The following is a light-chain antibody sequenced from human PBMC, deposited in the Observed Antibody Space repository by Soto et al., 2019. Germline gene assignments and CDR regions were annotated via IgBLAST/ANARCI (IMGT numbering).Light chain of an antibody. CDR2: DAS. V-gene: IGKV1-5*01. CDR1: QDIGNI. J-gene: IGKJ2*01. CDR3: QQHADYSHAT. Sequence: DVQMTKYPSTLSASVGDRVTISCRTSQDIGNILAWYQHKPGKAPKLLIYDASTLQTGVPSRFRARGLGTEYNLTNSCQQHEDKDTYYCQQHADYSHATCGRGTEVETK.